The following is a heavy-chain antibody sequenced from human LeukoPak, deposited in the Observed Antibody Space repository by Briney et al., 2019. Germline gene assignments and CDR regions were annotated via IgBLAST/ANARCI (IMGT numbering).Heavy chain of an antibody. Sequence: GGSLRLSCAASGFTFSNYAMSWVRQAPGKGLEWVSTIGYTGISTYYGDSVKGRFTISRDNSKSTLYLQMNSLRAEGTAVYYCAKGGLGYFDYWGQGTLVTVSS. J-gene: IGHJ4*02. CDR2: IGYTGIST. D-gene: IGHD7-27*01. CDR3: AKGGLGYFDY. CDR1: GFTFSNYA. V-gene: IGHV3-23*01.